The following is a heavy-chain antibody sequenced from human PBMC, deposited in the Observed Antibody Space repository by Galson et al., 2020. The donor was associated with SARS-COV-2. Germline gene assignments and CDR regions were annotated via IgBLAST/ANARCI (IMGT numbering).Heavy chain of an antibody. CDR1: GFTFSSYS. V-gene: IGHV3-21*01. CDR2: ISSSSSYI. CDR3: ARGRLRYLGWESALSGYYYYDGMDV. J-gene: IGHJ6*02. Sequence: NSGGSLRLSCAASGFTFSSYSMNWVRQAPGKGLEWVSSISSSSSYIYYADSVKGRFTISRDNAKNSLYLQMNSLSAEDTAVYYCARGRLRYLGWESALSGYYYYDGMDVWGQGTTVTVSS. D-gene: IGHD3-9*01.